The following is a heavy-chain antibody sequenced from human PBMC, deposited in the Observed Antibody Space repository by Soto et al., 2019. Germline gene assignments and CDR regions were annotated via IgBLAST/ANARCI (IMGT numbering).Heavy chain of an antibody. CDR1: GGSISDYY. CDR2: VYYSGST. CDR3: ARHSSVYAKADF. J-gene: IGHJ4*02. D-gene: IGHD2-8*01. Sequence: PSETLSLTSTVSGGSISDYYWSWIRQPPGKGLEWIGYVYYSGSTNYNPSLKSRVTISVDTSKNQLSLKLSSVTAADTAVYYCARHSSVYAKADFWGRGTLVTVSS. V-gene: IGHV4-59*08.